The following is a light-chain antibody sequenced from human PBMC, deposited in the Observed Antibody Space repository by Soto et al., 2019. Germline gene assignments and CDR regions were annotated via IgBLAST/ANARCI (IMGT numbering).Light chain of an antibody. Sequence: QSALTQPPSASGSPGQSGTISCTGTSSDVGGYNYVSWYQQHPGKAPKLIIYEVNKRPSGVPDRFSGAKSDNTASLSVSGLQAEDEADYYCCSYAGNDNYVFGTGTKVTVL. J-gene: IGLJ1*01. V-gene: IGLV2-8*01. CDR1: SSDVGGYNY. CDR3: CSYAGNDNYV. CDR2: EVN.